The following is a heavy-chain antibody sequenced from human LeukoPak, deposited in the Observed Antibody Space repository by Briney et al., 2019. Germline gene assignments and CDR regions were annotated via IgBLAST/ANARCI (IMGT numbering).Heavy chain of an antibody. V-gene: IGHV1-2*02. Sequence: ASVKVSCKASGYTFTSYGISWVRQAPGQGLEWMGWINPNTGGRNFAQKFQARVTVTRDTSLRTAYMELSSLKSDDTAMYYCARGGKGYHLLSLGYWGQGTLVTVSS. D-gene: IGHD2-2*01. J-gene: IGHJ4*02. CDR3: ARGGKGYHLLSLGY. CDR1: GYTFTSYG. CDR2: INPNTGGR.